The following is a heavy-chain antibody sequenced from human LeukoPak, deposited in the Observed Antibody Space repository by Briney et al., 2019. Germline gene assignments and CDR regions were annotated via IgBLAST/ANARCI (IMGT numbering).Heavy chain of an antibody. CDR1: GFTFSDTW. D-gene: IGHD3-16*01. Sequence: PGGSLRLSCAASGFTFSDTWMHWVRQAPGKGLVWVSRIRSDGSDTRYAESVKGRFTISRDNSKNTLYLQMNSLRAEDTAVYYCAKDRDVWGSLLDYWGQGTLVTVSS. J-gene: IGHJ4*02. CDR2: IRSDGSDT. CDR3: AKDRDVWGSLLDY. V-gene: IGHV3-74*01.